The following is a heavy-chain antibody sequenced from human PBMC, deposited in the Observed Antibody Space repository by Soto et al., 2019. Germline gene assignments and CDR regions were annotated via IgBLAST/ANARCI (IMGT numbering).Heavy chain of an antibody. J-gene: IGHJ4*02. D-gene: IGHD3-16*01. CDR1: GFTFSSYE. CDR3: ARDWGRVPWDY. Sequence: EVQLVESGGGLVQPGGSLRLSCAASGFTFSSYEMNWVRQAPGKGLEWVSYISSSGSTIYYADSVKGRFTISRDNAKNSLYLQMNSLRAEDTAVYYCARDWGRVPWDYWGQGTLVTVSS. CDR2: ISSSGSTI. V-gene: IGHV3-48*03.